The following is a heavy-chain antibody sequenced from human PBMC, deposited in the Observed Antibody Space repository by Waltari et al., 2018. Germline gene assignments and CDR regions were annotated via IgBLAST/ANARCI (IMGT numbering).Heavy chain of an antibody. D-gene: IGHD5-18*01. V-gene: IGHV4-59*01. CDR3: ARKEAMVTGYFDY. J-gene: IGHJ4*02. CDR1: GGSISSYY. CDR2: IYYSGST. Sequence: QVQLQESGPGLVKPSETLSLTCTVSGGSISSYYWSWIRQPPGKGLEWIGYIYYSGSTNYNHSLKSRVTISVDTSKNQFSLKLSSVTAADTAVYYCARKEAMVTGYFDYWGQGTLVTVSS.